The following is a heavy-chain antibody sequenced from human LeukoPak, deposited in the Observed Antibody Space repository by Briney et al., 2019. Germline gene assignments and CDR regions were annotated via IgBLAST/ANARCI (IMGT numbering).Heavy chain of an antibody. Sequence: GGSLRLSCAASGFTFSSYAMSWVRQAPGKGLEWVSAISGSGGSTYYADSVKGRFTISRDNSKNTLYLQMNSLRAEDTAVYYCAKVLGGQWLVSYHDAFDIWGQGTMVTVSS. J-gene: IGHJ3*02. CDR1: GFTFSSYA. CDR3: AKVLGGQWLVSYHDAFDI. CDR2: ISGSGGST. V-gene: IGHV3-23*01. D-gene: IGHD6-19*01.